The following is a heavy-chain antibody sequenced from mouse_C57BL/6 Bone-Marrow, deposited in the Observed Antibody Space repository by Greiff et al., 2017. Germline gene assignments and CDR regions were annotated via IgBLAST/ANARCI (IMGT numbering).Heavy chain of an antibody. D-gene: IGHD2-4*01. Sequence: EVQLQQSGAELVRPGASVKLSCTASGFNIKDDYMHWVKQRPEQGLEWIGWIDPENGDTEYASKFQGKATITADTSSNTAYLQLSSLTSEDTAVYYCTTEDYDGAWLAYWGQGTLVTVSA. CDR3: TTEDYDGAWLAY. V-gene: IGHV14-4*01. CDR1: GFNIKDDY. J-gene: IGHJ3*01. CDR2: IDPENGDT.